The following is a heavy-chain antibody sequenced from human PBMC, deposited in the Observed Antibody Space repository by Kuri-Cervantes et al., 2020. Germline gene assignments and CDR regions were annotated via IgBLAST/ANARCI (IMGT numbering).Heavy chain of an antibody. CDR1: GFTFSDYY. CDR2: NSRSSDYI. D-gene: IGHD3-9*01. J-gene: IGHJ4*02. CDR3: ASGYDILTVEY. V-gene: IGHV3-21*06. Sequence: GESLKIPCAASGFTFSDYYMNWVRQAPGKGLEWVSSNSRSSDYIHHADSVRARITISRDNANNSLSLQMTSLRAEDTAVYYCASGYDILTVEYWGQGSLVTVSS.